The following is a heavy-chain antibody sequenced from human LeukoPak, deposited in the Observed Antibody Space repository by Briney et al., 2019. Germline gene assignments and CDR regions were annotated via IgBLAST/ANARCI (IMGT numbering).Heavy chain of an antibody. J-gene: IGHJ5*02. V-gene: IGHV4-30-2*01. Sequence: PSQTLSLTCAVSGGSISSGGYSWSWIRQPPGKGLEWIGYIYHSGSTYYNPSLKSRVTISVDRSKNQFSLKLSSVTAADTAVYYCARGHSSSWWEWWFDPWGQGTLVTVSS. CDR1: GGSISSGGYS. CDR2: IYHSGST. D-gene: IGHD6-13*01. CDR3: ARGHSSSWWEWWFDP.